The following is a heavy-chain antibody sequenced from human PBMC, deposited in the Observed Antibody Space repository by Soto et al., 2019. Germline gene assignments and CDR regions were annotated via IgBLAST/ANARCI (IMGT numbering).Heavy chain of an antibody. Sequence: EVQLVESGGGLVQPGGSLRLSCAASGFTFSAYYMDWVRQAPGKGPEWVGRTRNKANSYTTEYAASVKGRFTISRDDSKNSLYLQMNSLKIEDTAVYYCARGNRAFDYWGQGTLVTVSS. CDR1: GFTFSAYY. CDR2: TRNKANSYTT. CDR3: ARGNRAFDY. V-gene: IGHV3-72*01. J-gene: IGHJ4*02. D-gene: IGHD4-4*01.